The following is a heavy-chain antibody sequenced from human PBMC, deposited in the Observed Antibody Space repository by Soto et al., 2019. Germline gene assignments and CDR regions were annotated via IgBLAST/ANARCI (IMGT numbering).Heavy chain of an antibody. Sequence: EVHLVESGGALVQPGESLRLYCPASALTFTNTWVTWVRQAPGKGLEWVGRIKSKSDRDTTEYAAPVQGRFTISRVDSTNTVYLQMNSLKTEDTAGYHCTTGTRWLGECWGQGTLVTVSS. J-gene: IGHJ4*02. CDR2: IKSKSDRDTT. CDR1: ALTFTNTW. D-gene: IGHD3-10*01. V-gene: IGHV3-15*02. CDR3: TTGTRWLGEC.